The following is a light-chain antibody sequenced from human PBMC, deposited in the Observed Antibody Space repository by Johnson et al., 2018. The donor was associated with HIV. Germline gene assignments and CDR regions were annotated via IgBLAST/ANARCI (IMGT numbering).Light chain of an antibody. J-gene: IGLJ1*01. V-gene: IGLV1-51*01. CDR3: GTWDSSLSAGIYV. CDR2: DNN. CDR1: SSNIVNNY. Sequence: QSVLTQPPSVSAAPGQKVTISCSGSSSNIVNNYVSWYQQFPGTAPKLLIYDNNKRPSGIPDRFSGSKSGTSATLGITGLQTGDEADYYCGTWDSSLSAGIYVFGTGTKVTVL.